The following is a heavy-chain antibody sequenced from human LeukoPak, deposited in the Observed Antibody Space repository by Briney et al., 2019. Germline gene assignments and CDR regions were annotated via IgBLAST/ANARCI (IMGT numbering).Heavy chain of an antibody. CDR3: ARDGSYGSGSYRTMNWFDP. Sequence: SETLSLTCTVSGASIRSYYWSWIRQPPGKGLEWIGYMYYSGSTNYNPSLKSRVTISVDTSKNQFSLKLSSVTAADTAVYYCARDGSYGSGSYRTMNWFDPWGQGTLVTVSS. V-gene: IGHV4-59*01. CDR2: MYYSGST. D-gene: IGHD3-10*01. CDR1: GASIRSYY. J-gene: IGHJ5*02.